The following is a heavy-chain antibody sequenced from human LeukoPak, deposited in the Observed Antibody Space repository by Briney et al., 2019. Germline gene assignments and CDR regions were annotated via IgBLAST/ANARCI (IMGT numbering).Heavy chain of an antibody. J-gene: IGHJ1*01. D-gene: IGHD3-10*01. Sequence: ASVKVSCKASGYIFTNYAIHWVRQAPGQRLEWMGWINAGNGKANYSQKFQDRVTLTRDTSASTAYMELNSLSSEDTAVYYCARVPLDDASRHYYPHWGQGTLVTVSS. CDR1: GYIFTNYA. CDR3: ARVPLDDASRHYYPH. CDR2: INAGNGKA. V-gene: IGHV1-3*01.